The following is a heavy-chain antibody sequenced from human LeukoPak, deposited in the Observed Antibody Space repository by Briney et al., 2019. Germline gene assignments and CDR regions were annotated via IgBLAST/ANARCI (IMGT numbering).Heavy chain of an antibody. J-gene: IGHJ4*02. D-gene: IGHD3-22*01. CDR1: GFTFSSYW. CDR2: ISSSSSYI. CDR3: ARDSDSSGYYYSIPALDY. V-gene: IGHV3-21*01. Sequence: PGGSLRLSCAASGFTFSSYWMSWVRQAPGKGLEWVSSISSSSSYIYYADSVKGRFTISRDNAKNSLYLQMNSLRAEDTAVYYCARDSDSSGYYYSIPALDYWGQGTLVTVSS.